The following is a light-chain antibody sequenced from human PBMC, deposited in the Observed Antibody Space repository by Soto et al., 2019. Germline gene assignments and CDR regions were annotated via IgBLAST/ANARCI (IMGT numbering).Light chain of an antibody. V-gene: IGLV1-51*01. CDR2: DNN. Sequence: QSVLTQPPSVSAAPGQKVTISRSGSSSNIGNNYVSWYQQLPGTAPKLLIYDNNKRPSGIPDRFSGSKSGTSATLGITGLQTGDEADYYCGTWDSSLSAWVFGTGTKVTVL. CDR1: SSNIGNNY. CDR3: GTWDSSLSAWV. J-gene: IGLJ1*01.